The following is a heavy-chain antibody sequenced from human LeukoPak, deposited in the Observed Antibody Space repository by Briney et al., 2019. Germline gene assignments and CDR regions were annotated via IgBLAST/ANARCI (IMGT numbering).Heavy chain of an antibody. V-gene: IGHV4-34*01. J-gene: IGHJ4*02. Sequence: SETLSLTCAVYGGSFSGYYWSWIRQPPGKGLEWIGEINHSGSTNYNPSLKSRVTISVDTSKNQFSLKLSSVTAADTAVYYCARDGYYDSSGYSHWGQGTLVTVSS. CDR3: ARDGYYDSSGYSH. D-gene: IGHD3-22*01. CDR2: INHSGST. CDR1: GGSFSGYY.